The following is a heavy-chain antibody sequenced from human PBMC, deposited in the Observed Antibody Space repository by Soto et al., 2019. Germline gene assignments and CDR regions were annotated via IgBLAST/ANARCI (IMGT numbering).Heavy chain of an antibody. Sequence: ASVKVSCKASGYTFTSYGISWVRQAPGQGLEWMGWISAYNGNTNYAQKLQGRVTMTTDTSTSTAYMELRSLRSDDTAVYYCAGGRYDFWSGYADHNYYYYYYGMDVWGQGTTVTVSS. CDR2: ISAYNGNT. D-gene: IGHD3-3*01. J-gene: IGHJ6*02. CDR3: AGGRYDFWSGYADHNYYYYYYGMDV. CDR1: GYTFTSYG. V-gene: IGHV1-18*01.